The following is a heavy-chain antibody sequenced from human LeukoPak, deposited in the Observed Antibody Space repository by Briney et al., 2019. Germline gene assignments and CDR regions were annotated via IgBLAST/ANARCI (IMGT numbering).Heavy chain of an antibody. CDR2: ISSSSSYI. J-gene: IGHJ4*02. CDR3: ARAPRHSEKDY. CDR1: GFTFSSYS. D-gene: IGHD1-26*01. V-gene: IGHV3-21*01. Sequence: GGSLRLSCAASGFTFSSYSMNWVRQAPGKGLEWVSSISSSSSYIYYADSVKGRFTISRDNAKNSLYLQMNSLRAEDTAVYYCARAPRHSEKDYWGQGTLVTVSS.